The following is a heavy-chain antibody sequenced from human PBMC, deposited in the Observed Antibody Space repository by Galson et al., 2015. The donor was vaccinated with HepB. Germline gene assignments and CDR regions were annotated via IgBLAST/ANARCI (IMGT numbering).Heavy chain of an antibody. D-gene: IGHD2-21*02. CDR1: GFTFSSYA. Sequence: SLRLSCAASGFTFSSYAMSWVRQAPGKGLEWVSAISGSGGSTYYADSVKGRFTISRDNSKNTLYLQMNSLRAEDTAVYYCAKHLHHIVVVTALEGHWGQGTLVTVSS. CDR2: ISGSGGST. CDR3: AKHLHHIVVVTALEGH. J-gene: IGHJ1*01. V-gene: IGHV3-23*01.